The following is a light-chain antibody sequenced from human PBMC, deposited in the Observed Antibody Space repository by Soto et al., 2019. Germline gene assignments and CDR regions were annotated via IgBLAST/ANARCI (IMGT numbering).Light chain of an antibody. CDR3: VLYMGGGIPPV. V-gene: IGLV8-61*01. Sequence: QAVVTQEPSFSVSPGGTVTLTCGLSSGSVSTNYYPSWYQQTPGQSPRTLIYSTDIRSSGVPDRFSGSILGNKAALTITGAQADDECGYFCVLYMGGGIPPVFGGGTKLTVL. CDR1: SGSVSTNYY. J-gene: IGLJ3*02. CDR2: STD.